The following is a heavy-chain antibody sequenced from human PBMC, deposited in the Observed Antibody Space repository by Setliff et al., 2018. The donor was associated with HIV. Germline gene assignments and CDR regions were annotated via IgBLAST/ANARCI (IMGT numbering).Heavy chain of an antibody. V-gene: IGHV4-39*01. CDR3: ARHFPSISLFFGDPGPFDR. CDR2: IFNDGRT. Sequence: PSETLSLTCTVSGGFISSSSYYWGWIRQPPGKGLEWIGSIFNDGRTYYNPSLKSRITIPMDTSTNQFSLKLSSVTAVDTAVYFCARHFPSISLFFGDPGPFDRWGQGALVTVS. CDR1: GGFISSSSYY. J-gene: IGHJ4*02. D-gene: IGHD3-10*01.